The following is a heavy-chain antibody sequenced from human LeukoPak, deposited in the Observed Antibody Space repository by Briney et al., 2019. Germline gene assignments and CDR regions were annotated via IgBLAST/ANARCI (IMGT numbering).Heavy chain of an antibody. CDR3: ARALNGRVRGVSYYYYHYMDV. J-gene: IGHJ6*03. CDR1: GYTFTGYY. V-gene: IGHV1-2*02. D-gene: IGHD3-10*01. CDR2: INPNSGGT. Sequence: GASVKVSCKASGYTFTGYYMHWVRQAPGQGLEWMGWINPNSGGTNYAQKFQGRVTMTRDTSISTAYMELSRLRSDDTAVYYCARALNGRVRGVSYYYYHYMDVWGKGTTVTVSS.